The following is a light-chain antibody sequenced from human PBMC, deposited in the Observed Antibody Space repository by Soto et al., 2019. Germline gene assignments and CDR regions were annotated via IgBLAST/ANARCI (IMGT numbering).Light chain of an antibody. Sequence: EIVMTQSPATLSVSPGERATLSCRASQSVSSNFAWYQQKPGQAPRLLIYGASTRAAGIPARFSGSGSGTEFPLTISSLQSEDSAVYYCQQYNDWPRALTFGGGTKVEIK. CDR3: QQYNDWPRALT. V-gene: IGKV3-15*01. CDR1: QSVSSN. CDR2: GAS. J-gene: IGKJ4*01.